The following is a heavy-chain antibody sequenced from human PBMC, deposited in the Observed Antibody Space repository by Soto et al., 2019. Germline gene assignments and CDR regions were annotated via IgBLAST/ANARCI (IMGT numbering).Heavy chain of an antibody. CDR2: INHSGST. CDR3: ARATTGGDLNAFDI. CDR1: GGSFSGYY. J-gene: IGHJ3*02. V-gene: IGHV4-34*01. Sequence: SETLSLTCAVYGGSFSGYYWSWIRQPPGKGLEWIGEINHSGSTNYNPSLKSRVTISVDTSKNQFSLKLSSVTAADTAVYYCARATTGGDLNAFDIWGQGTMVTVSS. D-gene: IGHD3-16*01.